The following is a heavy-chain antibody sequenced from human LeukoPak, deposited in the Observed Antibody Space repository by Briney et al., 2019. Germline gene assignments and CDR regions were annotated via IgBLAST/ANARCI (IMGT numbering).Heavy chain of an antibody. CDR3: ARVGCYDFWSDYTPVFYMHV. CDR1: GYTFTSYG. D-gene: IGHD3-3*01. J-gene: IGHJ6*03. V-gene: IGHV1-18*01. Sequence: ASVKVSCKASGYTFTSYGISWVRQAPGQGLEWMGWISAYNGNTNYAQKLQGRVTMTTDTSTSTAYMELRSLRSDDTAVYYCARVGCYDFWSDYTPVFYMHVWGKGTTVTVSS. CDR2: ISAYNGNT.